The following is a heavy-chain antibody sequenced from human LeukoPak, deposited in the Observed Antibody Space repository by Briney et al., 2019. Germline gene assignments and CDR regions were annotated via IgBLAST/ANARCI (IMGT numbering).Heavy chain of an antibody. CDR1: GYTFTSYD. Sequence: ASVKVSCKASGYTFTSYDINWVRQATGQGLEWMGWMNPNSGNTGYAQKLQGRVTMTTDTSTSTAYMELRSLRSDDTAVYYCARGYSGYDYEGYFDYWGQGTLVTVSS. J-gene: IGHJ4*02. CDR2: MNPNSGNT. D-gene: IGHD5-12*01. CDR3: ARGYSGYDYEGYFDY. V-gene: IGHV1-8*02.